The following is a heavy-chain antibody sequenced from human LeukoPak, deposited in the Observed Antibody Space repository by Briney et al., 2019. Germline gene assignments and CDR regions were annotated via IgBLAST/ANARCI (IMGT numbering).Heavy chain of an antibody. V-gene: IGHV3-23*01. CDR1: GFTFSSYA. CDR3: AKEMDSGSYYWYFDY. Sequence: GGTLRLSCAASGFTFSSYAMSWVRQAPGKGLEWVSAISGSGGSTYYADSVKGRFTISRDNSKNTLYLQMNSLRAEDTAVYYCAKEMDSGSYYWYFDYWAQGALVTVSS. D-gene: IGHD1-26*01. CDR2: ISGSGGST. J-gene: IGHJ4*02.